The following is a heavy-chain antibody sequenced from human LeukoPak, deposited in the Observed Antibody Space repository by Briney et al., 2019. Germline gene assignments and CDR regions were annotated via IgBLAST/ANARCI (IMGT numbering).Heavy chain of an antibody. CDR3: AGKFRYSSGWYYFDY. CDR2: INPNSGGT. CDR1: GYTFTGYY. V-gene: IGHV1-2*06. Sequence: EASVKVSCKASGYTFTGYYMHWVRQAPGQGLEWMGRINPNSGGTNYAQKFQGRVTMTRDTSISTAYMELSRLRSDDTAVYYCAGKFRYSSGWYYFDYWGQGTLVTVSS. D-gene: IGHD6-19*01. J-gene: IGHJ4*02.